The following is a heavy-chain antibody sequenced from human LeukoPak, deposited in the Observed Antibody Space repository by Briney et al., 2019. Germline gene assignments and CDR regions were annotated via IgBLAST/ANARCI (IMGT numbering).Heavy chain of an antibody. V-gene: IGHV3-23*01. CDR1: GFTFSSYA. D-gene: IGHD4-17*01. J-gene: IGHJ4*02. CDR3: AKEKVTTVTTSLDY. Sequence: GGSLRLSCAASGFTFSSYAMRWVRQAPGRGLEWVSAISGSGGRTYYAASVKGRFTISSDNSKNKLYLQMNSLRAEDTAVYYCAKEKVTTVTTSLDYWGQGTLVADPS. CDR2: ISGSGGRT.